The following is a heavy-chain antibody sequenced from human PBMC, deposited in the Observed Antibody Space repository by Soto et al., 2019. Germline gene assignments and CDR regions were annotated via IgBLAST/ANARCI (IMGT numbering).Heavy chain of an antibody. CDR3: AADRRYQLGDWFYP. CDR1: GGSISSSSYY. Sequence: SETLSLTCTVSGGSISSSSYYWGWIRQPPGKGLEWIGSIFYSGSTYYNPSLKSRVTISVDTSKNQFSLKLSSVTAADTAVYYCAADRRYQLGDWFYPWGQGTLVTVSS. D-gene: IGHD2-2*01. J-gene: IGHJ5*02. V-gene: IGHV4-39*01. CDR2: IFYSGST.